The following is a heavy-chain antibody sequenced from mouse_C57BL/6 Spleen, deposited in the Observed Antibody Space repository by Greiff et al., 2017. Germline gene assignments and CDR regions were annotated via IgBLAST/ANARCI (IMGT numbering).Heavy chain of an antibody. Sequence: EVKLVESGGGLVKPGGSLKLSCAASGFTFSSYAMSWVRQTPEKRLEWVATISDGGSYTYYPDNVKGRFTISRDTAKNNLYLQMSHLKSEDTAMYYCARDYYGSSHAMDYWGQGTSVTVSS. D-gene: IGHD1-1*01. J-gene: IGHJ4*01. CDR2: ISDGGSYT. CDR1: GFTFSSYA. CDR3: ARDYYGSSHAMDY. V-gene: IGHV5-4*01.